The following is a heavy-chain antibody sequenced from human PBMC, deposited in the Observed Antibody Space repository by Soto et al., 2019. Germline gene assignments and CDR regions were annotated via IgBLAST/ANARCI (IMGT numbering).Heavy chain of an antibody. Sequence: GGSLGLSCAAPGFTCSNYVMHWVRQAPGKGLEWVAVISYDGTNKYYADSVRGRFTISRDNSRNTLFLQMNSLRPEDTAVYYCAKDQYQLIRRCYGLDVWGQGNTVTVSS. CDR3: AKDQYQLIRRCYGLDV. V-gene: IGHV3-30*18. D-gene: IGHD2-2*01. CDR1: GFTCSNYV. CDR2: ISYDGTNK. J-gene: IGHJ6*02.